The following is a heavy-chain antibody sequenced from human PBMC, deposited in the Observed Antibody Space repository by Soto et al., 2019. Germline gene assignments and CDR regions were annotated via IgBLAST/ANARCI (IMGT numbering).Heavy chain of an antibody. CDR1: GYTFTSYG. D-gene: IGHD1-26*01. CDR2: ISAYNGNT. V-gene: IGHV1-18*04. Sequence: ASVKVSCKASGYTFTSYGISWVREAPGQGLEWMGWISAYNGNTNYAQKLQGRVTMTTDTSTSTAYMELRSLRSDDTAVYYCARDRGIVGATTGIGFDYWGQGTLVTVYS. J-gene: IGHJ4*02. CDR3: ARDRGIVGATTGIGFDY.